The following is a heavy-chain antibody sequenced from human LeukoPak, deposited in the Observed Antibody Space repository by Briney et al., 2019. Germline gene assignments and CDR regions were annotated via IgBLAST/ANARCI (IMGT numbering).Heavy chain of an antibody. CDR1: GFTFSSYS. CDR3: ARVGSAGYFDY. V-gene: IGHV3-64*01. CDR2: ISSNGDST. J-gene: IGHJ4*02. Sequence: GGSLRLSCAASGFTFSSYSMHWVRQAPGKGLEYVSAISSNGDSTYYANSVKGRFTISRDNSKNTLYLQMGSLGAEDMAVYYCARVGSAGYFDYWGQGTLVTVSS. D-gene: IGHD6-13*01.